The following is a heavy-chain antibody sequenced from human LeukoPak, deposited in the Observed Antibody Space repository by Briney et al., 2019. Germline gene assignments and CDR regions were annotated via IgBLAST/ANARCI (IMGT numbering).Heavy chain of an antibody. CDR1: GGSISSGSYY. CDR3: ARDKGPSEWEHYYFDY. J-gene: IGHJ4*02. Sequence: PSQTLSLTCTVSGGSISSGSYYWSWIRQPPGKGLEWIGRIYTSGSTNYNPSLKSRVTISVDTSKNQFSLKLSSVTAADTAVYYCARDKGPSEWEHYYFDYWGQGTLVTVSS. CDR2: IYTSGST. D-gene: IGHD1-26*01. V-gene: IGHV4-61*02.